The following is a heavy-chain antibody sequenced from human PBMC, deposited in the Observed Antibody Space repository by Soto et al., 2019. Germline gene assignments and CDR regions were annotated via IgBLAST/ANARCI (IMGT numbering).Heavy chain of an antibody. Sequence: QVQLQESGPGLVKPSQTMSLTCTVAGGSISSGDYKWSWIRQPPGKGLEWIGYIYYSGYTYNNPSLKSRVTISVDSSKNQFSLKLSSVTAADTAVYYCARRGDYVAFDHWGQGTLGTVSS. D-gene: IGHD4-17*01. V-gene: IGHV4-30-4*01. CDR2: IYYSGYT. CDR3: ARRGDYVAFDH. CDR1: GGSISSGDYK. J-gene: IGHJ4*02.